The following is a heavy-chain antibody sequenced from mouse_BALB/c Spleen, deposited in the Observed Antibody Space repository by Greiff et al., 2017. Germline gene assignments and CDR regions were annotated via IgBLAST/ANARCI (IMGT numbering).Heavy chain of an antibody. Sequence: EVHLVESGPSLVKPSQTLSLTCSVTGDSITSGYWNWIRKFPGNKLEYMGYISYSGSTYYNPSLKSRISITRDTSKNQYYLQLNSVTTEDTATYYCARWGYGSSYEGFAYWGQGTLVTVSA. V-gene: IGHV3-8*02. CDR3: ARWGYGSSYEGFAY. CDR1: GDSITSGY. D-gene: IGHD1-1*01. J-gene: IGHJ3*01. CDR2: ISYSGST.